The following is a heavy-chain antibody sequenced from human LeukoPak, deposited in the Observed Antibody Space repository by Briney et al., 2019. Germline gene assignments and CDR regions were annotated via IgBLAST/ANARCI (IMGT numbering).Heavy chain of an antibody. V-gene: IGHV4-38-2*02. D-gene: IGHD6-13*01. CDR3: ARAAAAGTWPFDY. CDR1: GYSISSGYY. Sequence: SETLSLTCTVSGYSISSGYYWGWIRQPPGKGLEWIGSIYHSGGTYYNPSLKSRVTISVDTSKNQFSLKLSSVTAADTAVYYCARAAAAGTWPFDYWGQGTLVTVSS. CDR2: IYHSGGT. J-gene: IGHJ4*02.